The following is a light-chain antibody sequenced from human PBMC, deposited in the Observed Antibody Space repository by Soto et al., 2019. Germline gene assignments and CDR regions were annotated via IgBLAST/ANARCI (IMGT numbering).Light chain of an antibody. V-gene: IGLV2-14*01. CDR3: GSYTSSSTLV. CDR1: SSDVGGYNY. CDR2: DVS. J-gene: IGLJ1*01. Sequence: QSALTQPASVSGSPGQSITISCTGTSSDVGGYNYVSWYQQHPGKAPKLMIYDVSNRPSGVSNRFSGSKSGNTASLTISGLQAEXDADYYCGSYTSSSTLVFGTGTKVTVL.